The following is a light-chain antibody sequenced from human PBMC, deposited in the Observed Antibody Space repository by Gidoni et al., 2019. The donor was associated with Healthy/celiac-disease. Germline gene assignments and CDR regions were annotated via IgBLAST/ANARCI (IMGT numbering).Light chain of an antibody. Sequence: DIQMTQSPSSLSASVGDRVTITCRASQSIGREINWYQQKPGKAPKLLINAASSLQSGVPSRFSGSGSGTDFTLTISSLQPEDFATYSCQQSYSTPPWTFGQXTKVEFK. CDR3: QQSYSTPPWT. J-gene: IGKJ1*01. CDR1: QSIGRE. CDR2: AAS. V-gene: IGKV1-39*01.